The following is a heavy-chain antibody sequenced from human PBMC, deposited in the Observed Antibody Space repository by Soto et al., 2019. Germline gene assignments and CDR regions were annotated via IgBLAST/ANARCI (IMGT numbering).Heavy chain of an antibody. V-gene: IGHV3-23*01. J-gene: IGHJ4*02. CDR2: ISGSGGST. CDR1: GFTFRSYA. CDR3: AKDRLYGSGSYYFDY. D-gene: IGHD3-10*01. Sequence: EVQLLESGGGLVQPGGSLRLSCAASGFTFRSYAMSWVRQAPGKGLEWVSVISGSGGSTYYADSVKGRFTISRDNSKNTLYLQMNSLRAEDTAVYYCAKDRLYGSGSYYFDYWGQGTLVTVSS.